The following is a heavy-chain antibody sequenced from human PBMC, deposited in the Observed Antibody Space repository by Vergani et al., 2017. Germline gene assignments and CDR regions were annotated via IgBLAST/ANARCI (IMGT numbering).Heavy chain of an antibody. CDR3: AKECRPGKLLLWFGELCYYGMDV. CDR1: GFTFSSYA. CDR2: ISGSGGST. J-gene: IGHJ6*02. V-gene: IGHV3-23*01. D-gene: IGHD3-10*01. Sequence: EVQLLESGGGLVQPGGSLRLSCAASGFTFSSYAMSWVRQAPGKGLEWVSAISGSGGSTYYADSVKGRFTISRDNSKNTLYLQMNSLRAEDTAVYYCAKECRPGKLLLWFGELCYYGMDVWGQGTTVTVSS.